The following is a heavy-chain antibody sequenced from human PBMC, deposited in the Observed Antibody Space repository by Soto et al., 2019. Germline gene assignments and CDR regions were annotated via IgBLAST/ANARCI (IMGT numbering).Heavy chain of an antibody. Sequence: QVQLVQSGAEEKKPEASVKVSCKASGYTFTGYAMHWVRQAPAQRLEWMGWINAGNGNTKYSQKFQGRVTITRDTSASAAYMELSSLSSEDTAVYYCARAVAVAADFDYWGQGTLVTVSS. CDR1: GYTFTGYA. CDR3: ARAVAVAADFDY. J-gene: IGHJ4*02. CDR2: INAGNGNT. D-gene: IGHD6-19*01. V-gene: IGHV1-3*05.